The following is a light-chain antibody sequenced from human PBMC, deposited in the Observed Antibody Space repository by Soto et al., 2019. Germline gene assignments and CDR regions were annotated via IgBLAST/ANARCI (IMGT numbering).Light chain of an antibody. V-gene: IGKV3-20*01. CDR3: PQYGSSPPIT. CDR2: GAS. J-gene: IGKJ5*01. CDR1: HSVSSSY. Sequence: EIVLTQSPGTLSLSPGERATLSCRASHSVSSSYLAWYQQKPGQAPRLLIYGASSRATGIPDRFSGSGSATDFTPPIIRLGPEAFAACYCPQYGSSPPITFGQGTRLEIK.